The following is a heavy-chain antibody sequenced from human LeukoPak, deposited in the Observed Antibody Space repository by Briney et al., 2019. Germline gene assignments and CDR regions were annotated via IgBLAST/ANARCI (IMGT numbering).Heavy chain of an antibody. CDR3: ARDRVVPAAPFDY. V-gene: IGHV3-11*01. CDR1: GFTFSDYY. J-gene: IGHJ4*02. Sequence: GGSLRLSRAASGFTFSDYYMSWIRQAPGKGLEWVSYISSSGSTIYYADSVKGRFTISRDNAKNSLYLQMNSLRAEDTAVYYCARDRVVPAAPFDYWGQGTLVTVSS. D-gene: IGHD2-2*01. CDR2: ISSSGSTI.